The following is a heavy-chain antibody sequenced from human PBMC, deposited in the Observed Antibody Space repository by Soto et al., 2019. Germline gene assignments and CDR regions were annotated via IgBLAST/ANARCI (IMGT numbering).Heavy chain of an antibody. CDR1: GYTFTAYL. J-gene: IGHJ5*02. D-gene: IGHD6-19*01. CDR2: INAGNGYK. Sequence: ASVKVSCKASGYTFTAYLIHWVRQAPGQGLEWMGWINAGNGYKEYAQKFQGRINITRNISATTAYLEVTGLTPEDTAIYYCARDRVAVRWFDPWGQGSLVTVSS. CDR3: ARDRVAVRWFDP. V-gene: IGHV1-3*01.